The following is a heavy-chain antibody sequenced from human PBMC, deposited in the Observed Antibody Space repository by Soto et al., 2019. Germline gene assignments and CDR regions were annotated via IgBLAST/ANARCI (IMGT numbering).Heavy chain of an antibody. CDR1: GQSFSGHS. D-gene: IGHD1-1*01. Sequence: QVQLQQWGAGLVKPSETVSLSCAVYGQSFSGHSWVWIRQPPGKGLEWIGEINESGSTYYNPSLKSRVTISTDTSKNQFSLKLSSVSAADTAAYFCARGSGIVALPGELEDVNYDYWGQGTLVNVSS. V-gene: IGHV4-34*01. J-gene: IGHJ4*02. CDR3: ARGSGIVALPGELEDVNYDY. CDR2: INESGST.